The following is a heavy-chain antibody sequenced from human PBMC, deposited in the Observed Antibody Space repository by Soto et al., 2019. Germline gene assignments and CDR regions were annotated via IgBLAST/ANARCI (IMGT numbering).Heavy chain of an antibody. CDR3: ARAQSRGWYKTCFDP. J-gene: IGHJ5*02. CDR2: NMPMFGTE. V-gene: IGHV1-69*13. Sequence: SVKVPCKACAGPCSSYAISWVRQAPVEGREWRDGNMPMFGTERYAPKYQGRVTITADESTSTAYMELSSLRSEDTAVYYCARAQSRGWYKTCFDPWGRG. D-gene: IGHD6-19*01. CDR1: AGPCSSYA.